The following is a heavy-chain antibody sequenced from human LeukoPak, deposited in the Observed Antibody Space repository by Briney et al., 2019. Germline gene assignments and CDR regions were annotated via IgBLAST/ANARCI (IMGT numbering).Heavy chain of an antibody. D-gene: IGHD3-10*02. J-gene: IGHJ6*04. CDR2: ISSSGSTI. V-gene: IGHV3-48*03. CDR3: AELGITMIGGV. Sequence: GSLSLSFAASGFTFSSYEMNWVRPAPGKGPEWVSCISSSGSTIYYADSVKGRFTISRDNAKNSLYLQMNSLRAEDTAVYYCAELGITMIGGVWGKGTTVTISS. CDR1: GFTFSSYE.